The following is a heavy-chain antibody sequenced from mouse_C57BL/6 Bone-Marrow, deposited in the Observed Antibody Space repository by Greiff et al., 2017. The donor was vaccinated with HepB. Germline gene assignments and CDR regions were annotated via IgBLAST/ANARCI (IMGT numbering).Heavy chain of an antibody. CDR3: ARDAFGGWFPFAY. CDR2: SRNKANDYTT. D-gene: IGHD2-3*01. CDR1: GFTFSDFY. V-gene: IGHV7-1*01. Sequence: EVKLMESGGGLVQSGRSLRLSCATSGFTFSDFYMEWVRQAPGKGLEWIAASRNKANDYTTEYSASVKGRFIVSRDTSQSILYLQMNALRAEDTAIYYCARDAFGGWFPFAYWGQGTLVTVSA. J-gene: IGHJ3*01.